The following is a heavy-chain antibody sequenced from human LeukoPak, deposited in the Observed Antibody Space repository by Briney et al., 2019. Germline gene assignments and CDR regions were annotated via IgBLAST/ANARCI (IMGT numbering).Heavy chain of an antibody. J-gene: IGHJ5*02. D-gene: IGHD1-14*01. CDR3: AKGSGINHYHWIDP. CDR1: AFTFGSYA. CDR2: ISGGGGST. V-gene: IGHV3-23*01. Sequence: GGSLRLSCAASAFTFGSYAMNWVRQAPGKGLEWVSGISGGGGSTYYADSVKGRFTISRDNSKNTLYLQMDSLRAEDTALYYCAKGSGINHYHWIDPWGQGTLVTVSS.